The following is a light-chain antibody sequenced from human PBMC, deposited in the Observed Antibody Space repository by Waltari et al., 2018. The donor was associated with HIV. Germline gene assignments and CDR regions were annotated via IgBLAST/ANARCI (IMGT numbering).Light chain of an antibody. J-gene: IGKJ4*01. V-gene: IGKV1-12*01. CDR2: AAS. Sequence: DMQMTQSPSSVSASVGDRVTINCRASQDIGSWLAWYQQKPGRAPRLLIFAASCLQGGVPSRFLGGGSGTEFTLTITRLQPEDVATYYCQQASSFRPLSFGGGTRVDLK. CDR1: QDIGSW. CDR3: QQASSFRPLS.